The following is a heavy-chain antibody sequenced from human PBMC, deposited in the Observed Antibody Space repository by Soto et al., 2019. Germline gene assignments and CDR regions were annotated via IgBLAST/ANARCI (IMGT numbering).Heavy chain of an antibody. CDR2: VTSDGTIT. D-gene: IGHD1-26*01. V-gene: IGHV3-74*01. CDR3: ARGGVGGLDF. J-gene: IGHJ4*02. CDR1: GFTFNFYW. Sequence: EVQLVGSGGGLVQPGGSLRLSCTASGFTFNFYWMHWVRQDPGKGLLWVSHVTSDGTITSYADSVKGRFTISRDNAKNTVHLQMSSLGAEDTAVYYCARGGVGGLDFWGQGTLVAVSS.